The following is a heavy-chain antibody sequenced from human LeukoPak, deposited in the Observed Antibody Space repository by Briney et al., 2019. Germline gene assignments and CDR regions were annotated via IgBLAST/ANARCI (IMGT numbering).Heavy chain of an antibody. D-gene: IGHD3-10*01. J-gene: IGHJ4*02. CDR3: AKDRGFGAFFQYYFDY. CDR2: ISYDGSNK. CDR1: GFSFSSYG. V-gene: IGHV3-30*18. Sequence: PGRSLRLSCAASGFSFSSYGMHWVRQAPGKGLEWVAVISYDGSNKYYADSVKGRFTISRDNSKNALYVQMNSLRAEDTAVYYCAKDRGFGAFFQYYFDYWGQGTLVTVSS.